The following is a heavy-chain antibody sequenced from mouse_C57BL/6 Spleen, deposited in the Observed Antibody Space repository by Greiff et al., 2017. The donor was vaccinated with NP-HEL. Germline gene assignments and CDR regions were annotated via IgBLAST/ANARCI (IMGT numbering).Heavy chain of an antibody. D-gene: IGHD2-1*01. Sequence: VKLQESGPGLVQPSQSLSITCTVSGFSLTSYGVHWVRQPPGKGLEWLGVIWSGGSTDYNAAFISRLSISKDNSKSQVFFKMNSLQADDTAIYYCAKKGDYGNYFDYWGQGTTLTVSS. CDR1: GFSLTSYG. J-gene: IGHJ2*01. CDR2: IWSGGST. V-gene: IGHV2-4*01. CDR3: AKKGDYGNYFDY.